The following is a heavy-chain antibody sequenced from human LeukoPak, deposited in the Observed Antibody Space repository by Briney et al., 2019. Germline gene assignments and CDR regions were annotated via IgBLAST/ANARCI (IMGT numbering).Heavy chain of an antibody. CDR2: IYPGDSDT. CDR3: ARREDPTGDFDY. J-gene: IGHJ4*02. D-gene: IGHD3-10*01. Sequence: GGSLKTYWKGSGYSLTSYWIGWVRQTPGKGLGGMGIIYPGDSDTRYSPSSQGQVTISADKSISTTYLQWSSLKASDTATYYCARREDPTGDFDYWGQGTLVTVSS. CDR1: GYSLTSYW. V-gene: IGHV5-51*01.